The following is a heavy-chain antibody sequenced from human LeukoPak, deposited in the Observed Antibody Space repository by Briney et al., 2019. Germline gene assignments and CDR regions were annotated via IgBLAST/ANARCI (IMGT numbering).Heavy chain of an antibody. CDR1: GYTFTSYY. J-gene: IGHJ4*02. D-gene: IGHD3-10*01. V-gene: IGHV1-46*01. Sequence: GASVKVSCKASGYTFTSYYMHWVRQAPGQGLEWMGIINPSGGGTSYAQKFQGRVTMTRDTSTSTVYTELSSLRSEDTAVYYCARDRGSGFDYWGQGTLVTVSS. CDR3: ARDRGSGFDY. CDR2: INPSGGGT.